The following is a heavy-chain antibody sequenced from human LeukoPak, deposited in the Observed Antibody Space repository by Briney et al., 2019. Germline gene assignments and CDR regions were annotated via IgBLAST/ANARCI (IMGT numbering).Heavy chain of an antibody. CDR2: IIPIFGTA. V-gene: IGHV1-69*13. Sequence: SVKVSCKASGGTFSSYAISWVRQAPGQGLEWMGGIIPIFGTANYAQKFQGRVTITADESTSTAYMELSSLRSEDTAVYYCARTPYSSSWGYWYFDLWGRGTLVTVSS. CDR1: GGTFSSYA. CDR3: ARTPYSSSWGYWYFDL. D-gene: IGHD6-13*01. J-gene: IGHJ2*01.